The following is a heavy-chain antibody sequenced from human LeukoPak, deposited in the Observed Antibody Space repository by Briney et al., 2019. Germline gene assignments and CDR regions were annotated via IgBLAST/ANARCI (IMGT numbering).Heavy chain of an antibody. V-gene: IGHV3-23*01. CDR2: INSSGGGT. D-gene: IGHD3-10*01. CDR1: GFTFSSYA. CDR3: ARDPLWFGELGDAFDI. J-gene: IGHJ3*02. Sequence: GGSLRLSCAASGFTFSSYAMNWVRQAPGKGLEWVSGINSSGGGTYYADSVKGRFTISRDNSKNTLYLQMNSLRAEDTAVYYCARDPLWFGELGDAFDIWGQGTMVTVSS.